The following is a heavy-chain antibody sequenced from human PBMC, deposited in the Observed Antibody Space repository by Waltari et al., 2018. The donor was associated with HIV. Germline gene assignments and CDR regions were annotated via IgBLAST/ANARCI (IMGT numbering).Heavy chain of an antibody. V-gene: IGHV1-69*15. J-gene: IGHJ5*02. CDR1: GGPFSSNS. CDR2: IIRVFEST. CDR3: ARGSSGSYRWFDP. Sequence: EQLVQSGAEVKKPGSSVKVSCKASGGPFSSNSISWVRQAPGQGLEWMGNIIRVFESTTYAQKFHGRLTISADDSTSTVFMELSSLSFDDTAVYYCARGSSGSYRWFDPWGHGTLVTVSS. D-gene: IGHD1-26*01.